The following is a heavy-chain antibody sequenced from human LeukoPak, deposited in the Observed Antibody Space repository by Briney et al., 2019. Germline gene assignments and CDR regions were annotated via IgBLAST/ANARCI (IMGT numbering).Heavy chain of an antibody. D-gene: IGHD3-22*01. J-gene: IGHJ4*02. V-gene: IGHV5-51*01. Sequence: GESLKISCKGSGYSFTSYWIGWVRQMPGKGLEWMGIIYPGDSDTRYSPPFQGQVTISADKSISTAYLQWSSLKASDTAMYYCARPYYYDSSGYFYYFDYWGQGTLVTVSS. CDR2: IYPGDSDT. CDR1: GYSFTSYW. CDR3: ARPYYYDSSGYFYYFDY.